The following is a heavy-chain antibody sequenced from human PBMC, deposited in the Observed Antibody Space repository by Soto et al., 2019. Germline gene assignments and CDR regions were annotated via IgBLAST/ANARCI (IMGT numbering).Heavy chain of an antibody. CDR1: GGSINSYY. CDR3: ARENFNWNYDWFDP. D-gene: IGHD1-7*01. J-gene: IGHJ5*02. CDR2: IYTSGST. Sequence: PSETLSLTCTVSGGSINSYYWSWIRQPAGKGLEWIGRIYTSGSTNYNPSLKSRVTMSVDTSKNQFSLKLSSVTAADTAVYYCARENFNWNYDWFDPWGQGTLVTVSS. V-gene: IGHV4-4*07.